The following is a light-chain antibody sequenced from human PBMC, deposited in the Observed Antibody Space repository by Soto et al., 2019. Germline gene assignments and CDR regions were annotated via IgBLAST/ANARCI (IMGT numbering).Light chain of an antibody. CDR3: CSLTTSHTYV. CDR1: SSGIGHYDY. V-gene: IGLV2-14*03. J-gene: IGLJ1*01. CDR2: HVT. Sequence: QSVVTQPASVSGSPGQSITISCTGTSSGIGHYDYVSWYQQHPGKAPKLMIYHVTYRPSGVSNRYSGSKSGNSASLTISGLQPDDEADYYCCSLTTSHTYVFGSGTKLTVL.